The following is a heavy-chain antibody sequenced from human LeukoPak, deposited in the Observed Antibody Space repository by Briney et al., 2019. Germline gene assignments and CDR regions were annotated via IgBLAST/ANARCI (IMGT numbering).Heavy chain of an antibody. D-gene: IGHD1-26*01. CDR3: ARDPYSGSYGPYYYYYMDV. Sequence: GGSLRLSCAASGFTFSSYEMNWVRQAPGRALEWVSSITSGGLYIFYADSVRGRFTISRDNAKNSLYLQMTGLGPEDTAVYYCARDPYSGSYGPYYYYYMDVWGTGTTVTISS. CDR2: ITSGGLYI. V-gene: IGHV3-21*01. J-gene: IGHJ6*03. CDR1: GFTFSSYE.